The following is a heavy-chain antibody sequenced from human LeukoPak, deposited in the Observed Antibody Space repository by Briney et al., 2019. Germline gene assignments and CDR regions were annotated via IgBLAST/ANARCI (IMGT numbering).Heavy chain of an antibody. CDR3: ARVDSGRYYGHDY. J-gene: IGHJ4*02. Sequence: ASVKVSYKASGYTLSNYDISWVRQAPGQGGEWMGWTSVYNGNTTYAQKFQGRVTMTTDTSTNTAYMELRSLGSDDTAMYYCARVDSGRYYGHDYWGQGTLVTVSS. V-gene: IGHV1-18*01. D-gene: IGHD1-26*01. CDR2: TSVYNGNT. CDR1: GYTLSNYD.